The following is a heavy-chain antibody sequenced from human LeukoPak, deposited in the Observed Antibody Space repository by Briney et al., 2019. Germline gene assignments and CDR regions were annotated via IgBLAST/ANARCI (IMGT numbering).Heavy chain of an antibody. D-gene: IGHD6-6*01. V-gene: IGHV4-59*08. J-gene: IGHJ6*02. CDR2: IYYSGST. CDR1: GGSISSYY. Sequence: SETLSLTCTVSGGSISSYYWSWIRQPPGKGLEWIGYIYYSGSTNYNPSLKSRVTISVDTSKNQFSLKLSSVTAADTAVYYCARHGIAARHYYYYGMDVWGQGTTVTVSS. CDR3: ARHGIAARHYYYYGMDV.